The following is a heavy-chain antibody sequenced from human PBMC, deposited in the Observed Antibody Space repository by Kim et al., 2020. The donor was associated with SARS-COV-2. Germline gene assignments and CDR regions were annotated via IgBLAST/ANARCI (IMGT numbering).Heavy chain of an antibody. D-gene: IGHD1-26*01. V-gene: IGHV5-51*01. J-gene: IGHJ4*02. CDR3: ARHDLGPCVGATKAFDY. Sequence: FQGQVTISADKSISTAYLQWSSLKASDTAMYYCARHDLGPCVGATKAFDYWGQGTLVTVSS.